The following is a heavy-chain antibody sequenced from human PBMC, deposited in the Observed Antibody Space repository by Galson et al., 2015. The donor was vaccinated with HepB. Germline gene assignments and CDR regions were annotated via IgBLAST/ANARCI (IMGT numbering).Heavy chain of an antibody. CDR1: GDSVSSNSAA. J-gene: IGHJ4*02. CDR2: TYYRSMWHN. V-gene: IGHV6-1*01. CDR3: ARASLGCGGSCYAH. Sequence: CAISGDSVSSNSAAWNWIRQSPSRGLEWLGRTYYRSMWHNEYAVSVKSRISISPDTSKNQFSLQLNSVTPEDTAVYYCARASLGCGGSCYAHWGQGTLVTVSS. D-gene: IGHD2-15*01.